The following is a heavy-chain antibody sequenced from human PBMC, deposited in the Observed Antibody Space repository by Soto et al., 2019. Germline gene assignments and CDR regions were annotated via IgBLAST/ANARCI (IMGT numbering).Heavy chain of an antibody. CDR2: IYWDDDK. J-gene: IGHJ1*01. CDR1: GFSLSTSGVG. CDR3: AHGQIVVGAGDFQH. V-gene: IGHV2-5*02. D-gene: IGHD3-22*01. Sequence: QITLKESGPPLVKPTQTLTLTCTFSGFSLSTSGVGVGWIRQPPGKALEWLALIYWDDDKRYSPSLKSRLTITKDTSKNQVVLTMTNMDPVDTATYYCAHGQIVVGAGDFQHWGQGTLVTVSS.